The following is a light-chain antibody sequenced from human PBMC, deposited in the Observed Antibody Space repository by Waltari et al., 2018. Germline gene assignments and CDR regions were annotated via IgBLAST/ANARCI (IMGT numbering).Light chain of an antibody. V-gene: IGLV1-51*01. CDR1: SSTFGTTY. CDR2: DNN. CDR3: GTWDSSLRGGV. Sequence: QSVLTQPPSVSAAPGQKVTISCSGSSSTFGTTYVAWYQQFPGTAPNRLIYDNNKRPSGIPDRFSGSKSGTSATLGITGLQTGDEADYYCGTWDSSLRGGVFGGGTKLTVL. J-gene: IGLJ2*01.